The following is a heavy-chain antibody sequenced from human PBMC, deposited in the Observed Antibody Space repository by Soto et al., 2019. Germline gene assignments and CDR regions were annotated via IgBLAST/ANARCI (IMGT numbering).Heavy chain of an antibody. J-gene: IGHJ3*01. Sequence: EVQLVESGGGWVQPGTSLRLACEASGFNFHDYAMHWVRHIPGKGLQWVSGISWNSATIGYADSVKGRFSISRDNAKNSLFLQMNSLRPEDTALYYCAKVSYDALAVSGTFGVFDFWGQGTLVTVSS. CDR3: AKVSYDALAVSGTFGVFDF. CDR1: GFNFHDYA. D-gene: IGHD6-19*01. CDR2: ISWNSATI. V-gene: IGHV3-9*01.